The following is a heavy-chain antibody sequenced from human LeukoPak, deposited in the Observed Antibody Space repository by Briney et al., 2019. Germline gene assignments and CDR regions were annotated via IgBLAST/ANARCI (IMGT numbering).Heavy chain of an antibody. CDR1: GFTFSSAW. J-gene: IGHJ1*01. D-gene: IGHD3-9*01. Sequence: GGSLRLSCAASGFTFSSAWMSWVRQAPGKGLEWVGRIKRKSSGEIKTYAAPVEGRFTISRDDSKSTVYLQMNSPKTEDTAVYYCTRDEVGYYDILTGYRTAYFQHWGQGTLVTVSS. CDR3: TRDEVGYYDILTGYRTAYFQH. V-gene: IGHV3-15*01. CDR2: IKRKSSGEIK.